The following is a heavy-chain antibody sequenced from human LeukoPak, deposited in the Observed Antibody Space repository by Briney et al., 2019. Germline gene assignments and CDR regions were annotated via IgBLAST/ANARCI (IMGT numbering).Heavy chain of an antibody. Sequence: ASVKVSCKASGGMFNNYAISWVRQAPGQGLEWMGGIIPIFGTPNYAQKFQGRVTITADKSTSTVYMELSSLRSEDTAVYYCAYSSGSFDYWGQGTLVTVSS. J-gene: IGHJ4*02. CDR2: IIPIFGTP. D-gene: IGHD6-25*01. CDR3: AYSSGSFDY. CDR1: GGMFNNYA. V-gene: IGHV1-69*06.